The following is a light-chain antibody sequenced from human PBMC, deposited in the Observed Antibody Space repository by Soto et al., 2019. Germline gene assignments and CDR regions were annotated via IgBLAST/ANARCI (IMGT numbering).Light chain of an antibody. V-gene: IGLV2-8*01. Sequence: QSVLTQPRSASGSPGQSVTISCTGTSSDIGAYDYVSWYQQHPGKVPKLMIYEVSKRPSGVPDRFSASKSGNTASLTVSGLQAEDEADYYCSSHGGANNFYVFGTGTKVTVL. J-gene: IGLJ1*01. CDR2: EVS. CDR3: SSHGGANNFYV. CDR1: SSDIGAYDY.